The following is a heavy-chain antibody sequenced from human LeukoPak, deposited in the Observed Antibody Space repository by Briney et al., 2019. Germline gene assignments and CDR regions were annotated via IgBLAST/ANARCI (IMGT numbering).Heavy chain of an antibody. CDR3: AKDFVVVPGNVNYFDY. D-gene: IGHD2-21*02. CDR1: GFTFSSYG. Sequence: PGGSLRLSCAASGFTFSSYGMHWVRQAPGKVLEWVAFIRYDGSNKYYADSVKGRFTVSRDNAKNTLYVQMKSLRAEDTAVYYCAKDFVVVPGNVNYFDYWGQGTLVTVSS. V-gene: IGHV3-30*02. CDR2: IRYDGSNK. J-gene: IGHJ4*02.